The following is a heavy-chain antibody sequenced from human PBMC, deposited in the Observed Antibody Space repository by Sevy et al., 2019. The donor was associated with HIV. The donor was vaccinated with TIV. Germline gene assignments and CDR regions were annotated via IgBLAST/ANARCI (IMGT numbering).Heavy chain of an antibody. CDR1: GFIFSTSP. J-gene: IGHJ4*02. D-gene: IGHD3-10*01. CDR2: LSYDDSDE. Sequence: GGSLRLSCAASGFIFSTSPMHWVRQAPGKGLECVAILSYDDSDENYADSVQGRFTISRDNSKNTLYLQMNSLRTEDTAGYYCAKDDLGSIDYWGQGTLVTVSS. CDR3: AKDDLGSIDY. V-gene: IGHV3-30-3*02.